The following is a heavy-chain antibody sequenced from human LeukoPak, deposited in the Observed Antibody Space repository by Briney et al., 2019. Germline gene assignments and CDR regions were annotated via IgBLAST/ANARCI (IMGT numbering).Heavy chain of an antibody. CDR3: AKDRIGGSYSSGWYYFDY. CDR1: GFTFSSYS. CDR2: ISSSSSYI. V-gene: IGHV3-21*04. Sequence: GSLRLSCAASGFTFSSYSMNWVRQAPGKGLEWVSSISSSSSYIYYADSVKGRFTISRDNSKNTLYLQMNSLRAEDTAVYYCAKDRIGGSYSSGWYYFDYWGQGTLVTVSS. D-gene: IGHD6-19*01. J-gene: IGHJ4*02.